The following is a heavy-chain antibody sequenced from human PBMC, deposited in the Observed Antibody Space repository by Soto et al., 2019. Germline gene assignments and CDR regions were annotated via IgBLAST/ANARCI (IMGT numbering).Heavy chain of an antibody. V-gene: IGHV4-61*01. CDR3: ARAYKRDNSGSVRCNSLDV. D-gene: IGHD3-22*01. Sequence: PSETLSLTCTASGDSVTGASYFWSWIRQPPGKGLEWIGNSYYSGYYSGSTNHNPSLKSRVTVSVDTSRTQFSLKLRSVTTADTAVYYCARAYKRDNSGSVRCNSLDVWGQGTTVTVSS. CDR2: SYYSGYYSGST. J-gene: IGHJ6*02. CDR1: GDSVTGASYF.